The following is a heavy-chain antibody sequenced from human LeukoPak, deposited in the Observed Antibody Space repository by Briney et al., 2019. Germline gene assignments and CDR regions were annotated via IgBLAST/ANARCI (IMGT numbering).Heavy chain of an antibody. CDR2: IYYSGTT. V-gene: IGHV4-39*01. CDR1: GGSISSRSYY. Sequence: PSETLSLTCTVSGGSISSRSYYWGWIRQPPGKGLEWIGSIYYSGTTYYNPSLNSRVTISVDTSKNQFSLNLSSVTDADTAVYYCARLGFEPTVTTVFDWGQGTLVTVSS. D-gene: IGHD4-17*01. CDR3: ARLGFEPTVTTVFD. J-gene: IGHJ4*02.